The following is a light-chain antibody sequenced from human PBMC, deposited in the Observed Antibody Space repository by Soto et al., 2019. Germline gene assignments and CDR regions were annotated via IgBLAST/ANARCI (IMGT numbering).Light chain of an antibody. CDR2: GGS. V-gene: IGKV3-20*01. Sequence: EIVLTQSPGTLSSSPGERATLSCRASQRVTSRYIAWYQQKPGQAPRLLIYGGSTRATGIPDRFGGSGSGTDFTLTISSLDPEDFAVYYCQYYGGSPRAFGQGTKLDIK. CDR3: QYYGGSPRA. CDR1: QRVTSRY. J-gene: IGKJ1*01.